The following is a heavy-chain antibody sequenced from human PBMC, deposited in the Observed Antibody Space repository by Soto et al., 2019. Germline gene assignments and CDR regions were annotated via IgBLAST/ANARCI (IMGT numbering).Heavy chain of an antibody. V-gene: IGHV3-33*01. D-gene: IGHD3-9*01. Sequence: ESGGGVVQPGRSLRLSCAASGFTFSSYGMHWVRQAPGKGLEWVAVIWYDGSNKYYADSVKGRFTISRDNSKNTLYLQMNSLRAEDTAVYYCARAQSYYDILTGYTNWFDPWGQGTLVTVSS. CDR1: GFTFSSYG. CDR3: ARAQSYYDILTGYTNWFDP. J-gene: IGHJ5*02. CDR2: IWYDGSNK.